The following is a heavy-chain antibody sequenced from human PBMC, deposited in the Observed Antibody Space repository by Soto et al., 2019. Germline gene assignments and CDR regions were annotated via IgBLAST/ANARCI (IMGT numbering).Heavy chain of an antibody. CDR3: AKGKDYYDSSGYYLDY. V-gene: IGHV3-23*01. CDR2: ISGSGGST. D-gene: IGHD3-22*01. Sequence: GSLRLSCAASGFTFSSYAMSWVRQAPGKGLEWVSAISGSGGSTYYADSVKGRFTISRDNSKNTLYLQMNSLRAEDTAVYYCAKGKDYYDSSGYYLDYWGQGTLVTVSS. CDR1: GFTFSSYA. J-gene: IGHJ4*02.